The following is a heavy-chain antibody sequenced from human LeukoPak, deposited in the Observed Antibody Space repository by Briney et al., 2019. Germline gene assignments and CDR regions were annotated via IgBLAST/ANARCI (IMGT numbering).Heavy chain of an antibody. J-gene: IGHJ3*02. CDR1: GFTFSSYA. CDR3: ARGPQDAFDI. Sequence: GGSLRLSCAASGFTFSSYAMHWVRQAPGKGLEYVSAISSNGGSTYYANPVKGRFTISRDNSKNTLYLQMGSLRAEDMAVYYCARGPQDAFDIWGQGTMVTVSS. CDR2: ISSNGGST. V-gene: IGHV3-64*01.